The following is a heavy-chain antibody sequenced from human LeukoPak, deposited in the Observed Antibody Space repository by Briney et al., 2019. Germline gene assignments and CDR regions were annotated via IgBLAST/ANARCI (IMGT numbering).Heavy chain of an antibody. CDR1: VFNFNTYA. J-gene: IGHJ4*02. Sequence: GGSPRLSCADSVFNFNTYAMHWVRQAPGRGLEWVAAISYDASYKYYADSVKGRFTISRDNSKNTLYLQMNSLRTEDSAVYFCARALDYWGQGTLVTVSS. CDR2: ISYDASYK. V-gene: IGHV3-30*03. CDR3: ARALDY.